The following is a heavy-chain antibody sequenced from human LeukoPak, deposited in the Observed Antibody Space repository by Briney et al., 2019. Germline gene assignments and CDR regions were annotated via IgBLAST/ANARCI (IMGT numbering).Heavy chain of an antibody. D-gene: IGHD4-23*01. CDR3: AADYGGNSGSFDY. J-gene: IGHJ4*02. CDR1: GGSISSSNW. CDR2: IYHSGST. Sequence: SETLSLTCAVSGGSISSSNWWSWVRQPPGKGLGWIGEIYHSGSTNYNPSLKSRVTISVDKSKNQFSLKLSSVTAADTAVYYCAADYGGNSGSFDYWGQGTLVTVSS. V-gene: IGHV4-4*02.